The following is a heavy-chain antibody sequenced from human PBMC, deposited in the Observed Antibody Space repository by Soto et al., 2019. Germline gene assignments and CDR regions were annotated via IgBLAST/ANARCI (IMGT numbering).Heavy chain of an antibody. V-gene: IGHV4-59*12. CDR1: GGSISSYY. Sequence: SETLSLTCTVSGGSISSYYWSWIRQPPGKGLEWIGYIYYSGSTNYNPSLKSRVTISVDTSKNQFSLKLSSVTAADTAVYYCARDLGSGWFKGENWFDPWGQGTLVTVSS. D-gene: IGHD6-19*01. CDR2: IYYSGST. CDR3: ARDLGSGWFKGENWFDP. J-gene: IGHJ5*02.